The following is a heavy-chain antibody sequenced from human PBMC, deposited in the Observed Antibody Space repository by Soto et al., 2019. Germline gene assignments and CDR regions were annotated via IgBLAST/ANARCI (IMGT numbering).Heavy chain of an antibody. D-gene: IGHD6-19*01. Sequence: EVQLVESGGDLVQRGGSLRLSCVASGFTFSVYSMNWVRQAPGKGLEWFSYITSDTKTIKYADSVKGRFTTSRDNAKNSVYLQMNSLRDEDTAVYYCARSVEGHFDYWGQGTVVTVSS. J-gene: IGHJ4*02. V-gene: IGHV3-48*02. CDR2: ITSDTKTI. CDR1: GFTFSVYS. CDR3: ARSVEGHFDY.